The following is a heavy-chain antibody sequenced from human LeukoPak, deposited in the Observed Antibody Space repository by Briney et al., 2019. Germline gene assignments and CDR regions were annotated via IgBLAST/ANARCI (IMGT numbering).Heavy chain of an antibody. CDR2: IYYSGST. CDR3: ARDRGASGTTVVTPVGFFDY. CDR1: GGSISSSSYY. J-gene: IGHJ4*02. Sequence: SETLSLTCTVSGGSISSSSYYWGWIRQPPGKGLEWIGSIYYSGSTYYNPSLKSRVTISVDTSKNQFSLKLSSVTAADTAVYYCARDRGASGTTVVTPVGFFDYWGQGTLVTVSS. V-gene: IGHV4-39*07. D-gene: IGHD4-23*01.